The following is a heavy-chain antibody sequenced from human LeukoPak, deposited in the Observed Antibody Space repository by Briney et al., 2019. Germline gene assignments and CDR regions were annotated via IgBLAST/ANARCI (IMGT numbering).Heavy chain of an antibody. Sequence: GGSLRLSCAASGFTFSTYSMNWVRQAPGKGLEWVSSISSNNRYIYYADSVKGRFTISRDNAKNSLYLQMSNLRAEDTAVYFCARGGGLDVWGQGATVTVSS. J-gene: IGHJ6*02. CDR2: ISSNNRYI. CDR3: ARGGGLDV. CDR1: GFTFSTYS. D-gene: IGHD3-16*01. V-gene: IGHV3-21*04.